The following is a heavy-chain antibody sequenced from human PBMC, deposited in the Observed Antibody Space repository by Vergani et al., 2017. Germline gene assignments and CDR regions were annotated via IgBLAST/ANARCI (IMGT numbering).Heavy chain of an antibody. Sequence: QVQLQQWGAGLLKPSETLSLTCAGYGGSFSGYYWSWIRQPPGKGLEWIGEINHSGSTNYNPSLKSRVTISVDTSKNQFSLKLSSVTAADTAVYYCARQGFDCSSTSCYSFDYWGQGTLVTVSS. CDR2: INHSGST. D-gene: IGHD2-2*01. CDR3: ARQGFDCSSTSCYSFDY. J-gene: IGHJ4*02. V-gene: IGHV4-34*01. CDR1: GGSFSGYY.